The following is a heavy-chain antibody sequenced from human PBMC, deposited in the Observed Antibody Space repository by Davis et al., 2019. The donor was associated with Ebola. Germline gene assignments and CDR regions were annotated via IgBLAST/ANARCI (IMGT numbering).Heavy chain of an antibody. CDR1: GFSLSNARMG. D-gene: IGHD4-17*01. J-gene: IGHJ6*02. CDR3: ARFTVTSYYYYYGMDV. CDR2: IFSNDEK. V-gene: IGHV2-26*01. Sequence: SGPTLVKPTETLTLTCTVSGFSLSNARMGVSWIRQPPGKALEWLAHIFSNDEKSYSTSLKSRLTISKDTSKSQVVLTMTNMDPVDTATYYRARFTVTSYYYYYGMDVWGQGTTVTVSS.